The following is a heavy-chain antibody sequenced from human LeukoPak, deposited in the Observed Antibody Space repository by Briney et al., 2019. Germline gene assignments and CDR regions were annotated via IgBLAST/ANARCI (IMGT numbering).Heavy chain of an antibody. CDR2: INPNSGGT. J-gene: IGHJ4*02. V-gene: IGHV1-2*02. D-gene: IGHD6-19*01. Sequence: EASVKVYCKASGYTFTDYYMHWVRQAPGQGLEWMGWINPNSGGTNYAQNFQGRVTMTRDTSISTAYMELSRLRSDETAVYYCARALEVAGTGLSRWGQGTLVTVSS. CDR1: GYTFTDYY. CDR3: ARALEVAGTGLSR.